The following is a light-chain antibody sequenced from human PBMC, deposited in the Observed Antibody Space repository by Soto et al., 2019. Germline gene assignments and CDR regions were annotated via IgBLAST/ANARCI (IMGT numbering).Light chain of an antibody. V-gene: IGKV3-15*01. CDR2: DAS. J-gene: IGKJ1*01. Sequence: EVVMTQSPATLSVSPGERATFFCRASQSVSSNLAWYQQKPGQAPRLLIYDASTRATGIPARFSGSGSGTEFTLTIRSLQSEDFAVYYCQQYKNWPRTFGQGTKVEIK. CDR1: QSVSSN. CDR3: QQYKNWPRT.